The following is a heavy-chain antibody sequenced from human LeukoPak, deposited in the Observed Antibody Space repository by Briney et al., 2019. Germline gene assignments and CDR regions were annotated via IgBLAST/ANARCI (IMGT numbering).Heavy chain of an antibody. Sequence: SETLSLTCTGPGGSLCTSRAYWGSIRQPPGKGLEWIASIYYSGSVHYNPSLKSRVTMSVDTSKNQFSLNLRSVTAADTAGYYSPRRMIGIRFDPWGQGTLVTVSS. CDR1: GGSLCTSRAY. CDR2: IYYSGSV. J-gene: IGHJ5*02. D-gene: IGHD3-22*01. V-gene: IGHV4-39*01. CDR3: PRRMIGIRFDP.